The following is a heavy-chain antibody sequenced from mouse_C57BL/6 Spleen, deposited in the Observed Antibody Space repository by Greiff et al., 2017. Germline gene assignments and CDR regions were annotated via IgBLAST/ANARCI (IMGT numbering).Heavy chain of an antibody. D-gene: IGHD2-4*01. CDR1: GYTFTDYY. CDR3: AGGNDYDWYCDV. J-gene: IGHJ1*03. V-gene: IGHV1-19*01. Sequence: VQLQQSGPVLVKPGASVKMSCKASGYTFTDYYMNWVKQSHGKSLEWIGVINPYNGGTSYNQKFKGKATLTVDTSSSTAYMELNSLTSGDSAVXYCAGGNDYDWYCDVWAQGPRSPSPQ. CDR2: INPYNGGT.